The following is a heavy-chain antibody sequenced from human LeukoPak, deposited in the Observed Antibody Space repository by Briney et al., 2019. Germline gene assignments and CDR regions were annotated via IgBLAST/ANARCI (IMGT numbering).Heavy chain of an antibody. CDR1: GYTFTSYG. CDR2: ISAYNGNT. J-gene: IGHJ5*02. V-gene: IGHV1-18*01. D-gene: IGHD2-2*01. CDR3: ARVPRDIVVVPAAINWFDP. Sequence: ASVKVSCTASGYTFTSYGISWVRQAPGQGLEWMGWISAYNGNTNYAQKLQGRVTMTTDTSTSTAYMELRSLRSDDTAVYYCARVPRDIVVVPAAINWFDPWGQGTLVTVSS.